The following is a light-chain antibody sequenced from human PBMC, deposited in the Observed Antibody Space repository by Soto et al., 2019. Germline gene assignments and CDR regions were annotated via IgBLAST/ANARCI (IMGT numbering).Light chain of an antibody. V-gene: IGLV1-44*01. CDR1: SSNIGSNT. J-gene: IGLJ1*01. CDR3: EKWDDRRNGYV. Sequence: QSVLTQPPSASGTPGQRVTISASGSSSNIGSNTVSWYQQVPGTAPKLLIYDNDERPSGVPGRFSGSKSGTSASLAISGRQSEEEDDYYCEKWDDRRNGYVFGHGTKLTVL. CDR2: DND.